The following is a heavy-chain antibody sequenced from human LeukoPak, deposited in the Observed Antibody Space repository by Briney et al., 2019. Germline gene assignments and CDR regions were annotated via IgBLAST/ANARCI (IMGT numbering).Heavy chain of an antibody. CDR1: GFTFRRYA. J-gene: IGHJ3*01. Sequence: PAGSLRLSCAASGFTFRRYAMNWVRQAPGKGLEWVSVINNSDSSGTTYYADAVQGRFTVSRDNSQNTMSLRMNRLRADDTAVYDCAKDGVYLDYMHAFELWGQGTMVTVSS. CDR2: INNSDSSGTT. D-gene: IGHD1-20*01. CDR3: AKDGVYLDYMHAFEL. V-gene: IGHV3-23*01.